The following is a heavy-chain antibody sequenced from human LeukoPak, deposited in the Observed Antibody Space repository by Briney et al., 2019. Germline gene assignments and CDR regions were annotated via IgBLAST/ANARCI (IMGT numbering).Heavy chain of an antibody. CDR3: ARDLLRGGRGGFDS. Sequence: PGGSLRLSCVASGFSFSNYGMHWVRQAPGKGLEWMAVIWYDGSHKYYADSVKGRFTISRDNSRNTLYLQLNSLRAEDTAVYYCARDLLRGGRGGFDSWGQGTLVTVSS. CDR2: IWYDGSHK. J-gene: IGHJ4*02. V-gene: IGHV3-33*01. CDR1: GFSFSNYG. D-gene: IGHD2-15*01.